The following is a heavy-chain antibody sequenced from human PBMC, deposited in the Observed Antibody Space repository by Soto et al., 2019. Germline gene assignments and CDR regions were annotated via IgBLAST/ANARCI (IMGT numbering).Heavy chain of an antibody. D-gene: IGHD5-18*01. CDR3: VRDMLGYSYGPYDY. V-gene: IGHV3-21*01. CDR2: ISFSSIYM. J-gene: IGHJ4*02. CDR1: GFIFNTYI. Sequence: PGGSLRLSCAASGFIFNTYIMNWVRQPPGRGLEWVSSISFSSIYMYYADSVKGRFTISKDTSKNSLDIQMNSLRDEDTAMYYCVRDMLGYSYGPYDYWGQGTMLTVSS.